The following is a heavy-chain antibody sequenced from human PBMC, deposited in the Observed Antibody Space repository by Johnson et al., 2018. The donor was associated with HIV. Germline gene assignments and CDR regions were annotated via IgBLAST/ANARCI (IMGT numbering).Heavy chain of an antibody. D-gene: IGHD5-12*01. V-gene: IGHV3-23*04. CDR1: GFTVSSNY. J-gene: IGHJ3*02. CDR2: ISGSGGST. CDR3: RATIPRDAFDI. Sequence: VQLVESGGGLVQPGGSLRLSCAASGFTVSSNYISWVRQAPGRGLEWVSAISGSGGSTYYADSVKGRFTISRDNSKNTLYLQMNSLRAEDTAVYYTRATIPRDAFDIWGQGTMVTVSS.